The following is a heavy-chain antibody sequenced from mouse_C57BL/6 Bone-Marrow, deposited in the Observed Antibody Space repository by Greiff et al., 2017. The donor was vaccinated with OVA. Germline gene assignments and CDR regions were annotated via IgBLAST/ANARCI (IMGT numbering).Heavy chain of an antibody. CDR3: ARLLWYHYCAMDD. J-gene: IGHJ4*01. CDR2: IYPRDGST. CDR1: GYTFTDHT. V-gene: IGHV1-78*01. D-gene: IGHD2-1*01. Sequence: VQLQQSDAELVKPGASVKISCKVSGYTFTDHTIHWMKQRPEQGLEWIGYIYPRDGSTKYNEKFKGKATLTADKSSSTAYMQLNSLTSDDSAVYFCARLLWYHYCAMDDWGQGTSVTVSS.